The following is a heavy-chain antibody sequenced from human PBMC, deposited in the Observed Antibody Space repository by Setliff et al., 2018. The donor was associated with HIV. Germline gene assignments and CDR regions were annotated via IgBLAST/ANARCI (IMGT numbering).Heavy chain of an antibody. CDR1: GYTLTDYT. V-gene: IGHV1-3*01. D-gene: IGHD4-4*01. CDR3: ARAVIATVTTGYDL. J-gene: IGHJ4*02. Sequence: GASVKVSCKASGYTLTDYTMHWVRQAPGHRLEWMALINAGNGDTKYLQKFQGRVTITRDTSASTIYLDLRSLRYEDTGVYFCARAVIATVTTGYDLWGQGTPVTVSS. CDR2: INAGNGDT.